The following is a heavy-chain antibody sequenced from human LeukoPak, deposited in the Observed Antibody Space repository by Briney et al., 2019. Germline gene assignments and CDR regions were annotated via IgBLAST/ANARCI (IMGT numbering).Heavy chain of an antibody. J-gene: IGHJ4*02. V-gene: IGHV3-30*18. CDR3: AKDSSKRGYSYGYYGY. Sequence: GRSLRLSCAASGFTFRTYGMHWVRQAPGKGLEWVALISDDGSSKLYADSVKGRFTISRDNFRNTLYLQMNSLRLEDTAVYYCAKDSSKRGYSYGYYGYWGQGTLVTVSS. D-gene: IGHD5-18*01. CDR2: ISDDGSSK. CDR1: GFTFRTYG.